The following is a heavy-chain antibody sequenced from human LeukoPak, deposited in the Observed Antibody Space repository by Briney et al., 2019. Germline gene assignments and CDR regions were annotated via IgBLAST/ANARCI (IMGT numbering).Heavy chain of an antibody. J-gene: IGHJ4*02. D-gene: IGHD2-15*01. CDR2: LNPSGGSS. V-gene: IGHV1-46*01. CDR3: ARADCSGGSCCFDY. CDR1: GYTVTSYY. Sequence: ASVKVSCKASGYTVTSYYMHWVRQAPGQGLEWMGILNPSGGSSSYAQKFQGRATLTRATSTSTVYMELSSLRSEDTAVYYCARADCSGGSCCFDYWGQGTLVTVSS.